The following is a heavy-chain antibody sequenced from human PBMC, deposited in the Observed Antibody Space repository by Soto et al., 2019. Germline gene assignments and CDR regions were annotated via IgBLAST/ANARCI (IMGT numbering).Heavy chain of an antibody. CDR2: INHSGNT. V-gene: IGHV4-34*01. Sequence: SETLSLTCAVYGASLSDNYCNWLRQPPGKGLEWIGEINHSGNTNYNPSLRSRVTISIDTSKNQLSLNLRSVSAADTAVYYCARGRGEFDAGGQETQVTVSS. CDR3: ARGRGEFDA. D-gene: IGHD2-21*01. CDR1: GASLSDNY. J-gene: IGHJ5*02.